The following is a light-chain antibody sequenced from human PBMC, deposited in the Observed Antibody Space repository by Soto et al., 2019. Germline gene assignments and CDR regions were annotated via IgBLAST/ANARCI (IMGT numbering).Light chain of an antibody. Sequence: QSALTQPPSASGSPGQSVTISCTGTSSDVGGYNYVSWHQQHPGRAPQLMIYDVTKRPSGVPDRFSGSKSGNTASLTVSGLQAEDEADYHCSSHAGSTVVFGGGTKLTVL. CDR3: SSHAGSTVV. CDR2: DVT. V-gene: IGLV2-8*01. CDR1: SSDVGGYNY. J-gene: IGLJ2*01.